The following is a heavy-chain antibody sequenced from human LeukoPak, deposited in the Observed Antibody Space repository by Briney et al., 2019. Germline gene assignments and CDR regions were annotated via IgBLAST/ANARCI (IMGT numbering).Heavy chain of an antibody. J-gene: IGHJ4*02. V-gene: IGHV4-4*07. D-gene: IGHD3-16*01. Sequence: SETLSLTCSVSGGSIGNYFWSWVRQPAGKGLEWIGSIYGSGSTNYNPSLESRVTISTYKSKNQFSLKLRSVTAADTAVYYCGRYDHGSVERWGPGTLVTVSS. CDR3: GRYDHGSVER. CDR2: IYGSGST. CDR1: GGSIGNYF.